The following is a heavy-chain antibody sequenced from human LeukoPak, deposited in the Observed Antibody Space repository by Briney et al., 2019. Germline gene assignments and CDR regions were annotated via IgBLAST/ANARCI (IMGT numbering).Heavy chain of an antibody. J-gene: IGHJ4*02. CDR3: AREVVYDFWSGYPRYYFDY. V-gene: IGHV3-23*01. CDR1: GFTFSSYA. CDR2: ISGSGGST. D-gene: IGHD3-3*01. Sequence: GGSLRLSCAASGFTFSSYAMSWVRQAPGKGLEWVSAISGSGGSTYYADSVKGRFTIPRDNSKNTLYLQMNSLRAEDTAVYYCAREVVYDFWSGYPRYYFDYWGQGTLVTVSS.